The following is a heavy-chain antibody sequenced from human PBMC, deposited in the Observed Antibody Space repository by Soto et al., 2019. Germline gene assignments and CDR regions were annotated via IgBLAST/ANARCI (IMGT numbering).Heavy chain of an antibody. Sequence: QVQLVQSGAEVKKPGSSVKVSCKAPGGNFSSNGIRWVRQAPGQGLEWMGGIIPTFGTTNYAHKFRGRVTITADESTGTAYMELSSLGSDDTAVYYCAGAADSTWYNWLDPWGQGTLVTVSS. D-gene: IGHD5-18*01. V-gene: IGHV1-69*01. J-gene: IGHJ5*02. CDR1: GGNFSSNG. CDR3: AGAADSTWYNWLDP. CDR2: IIPTFGTT.